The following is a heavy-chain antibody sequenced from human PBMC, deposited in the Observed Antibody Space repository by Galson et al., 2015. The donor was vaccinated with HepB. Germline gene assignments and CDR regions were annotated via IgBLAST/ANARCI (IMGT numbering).Heavy chain of an antibody. Sequence: SVKVSCKASGYTFTGYGITWFRQAPGQGLEWMGWISPYNSNTNYARKFQGRVTMAADTSTTTAYMDLRSLRSDDTAVYYCARLPYGDGHYSDYWGQGTLVTVSS. CDR1: GYTFTGYG. J-gene: IGHJ4*02. V-gene: IGHV1-18*01. CDR2: ISPYNSNT. CDR3: ARLPYGDGHYSDY. D-gene: IGHD4-17*01.